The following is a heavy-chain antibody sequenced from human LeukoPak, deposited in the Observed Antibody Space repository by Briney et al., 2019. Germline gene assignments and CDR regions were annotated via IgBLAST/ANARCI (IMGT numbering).Heavy chain of an antibody. J-gene: IGHJ5*02. V-gene: IGHV3-74*01. Sequence: GGSLRLSCAASGFTFSSYWMHWVRQAPGKGLVWVSRINSDGSSTSYADSVKGRFTISRDNSKNTLYLQMNSLRAEDTAVYYCARTRYNWNYAPDNWFDPWGQGTLVTVSS. CDR2: INSDGSST. D-gene: IGHD1-7*01. CDR3: ARTRYNWNYAPDNWFDP. CDR1: GFTFSSYW.